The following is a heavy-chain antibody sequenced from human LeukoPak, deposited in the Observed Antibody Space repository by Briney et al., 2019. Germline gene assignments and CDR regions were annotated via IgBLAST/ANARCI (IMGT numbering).Heavy chain of an antibody. D-gene: IGHD3-22*01. J-gene: IGHJ4*02. V-gene: IGHV3-23*01. CDR2: IGRSGANS. CDR3: AKAREDTYYYDSSGYYFATPLDY. Sequence: GGSLRLSCAASGFTFNKYAMSWVRQSPGKGLEWVSAIGRSGANSYYATSVKGRFSVSRDNTKNTFHLQMNSLRAEDTAVYYCAKAREDTYYYDSSGYYFATPLDYWGQGTLVTVSS. CDR1: GFTFNKYA.